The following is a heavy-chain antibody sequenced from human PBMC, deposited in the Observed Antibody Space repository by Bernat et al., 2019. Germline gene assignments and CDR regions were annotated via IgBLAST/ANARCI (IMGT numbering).Heavy chain of an antibody. V-gene: IGHV4-39*01. D-gene: IGHD6-13*01. CDR1: GGSISSSSYY. Sequence: QVQLQESGPGLVKPSETLSLTCTVSGGSISSSSYYWGWIRQPPGKGLEWIGSIYYSGSTSYNPALKSRVTISVDTSKNQFPLKLSSVTAADTAVYYCASPGGVIAAAEYWGQGTLVTVSS. J-gene: IGHJ4*02. CDR2: IYYSGST. CDR3: ASPGGVIAAAEY.